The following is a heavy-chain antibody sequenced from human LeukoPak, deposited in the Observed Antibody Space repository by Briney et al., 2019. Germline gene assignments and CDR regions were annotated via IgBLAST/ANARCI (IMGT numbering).Heavy chain of an antibody. Sequence: PGGSLRLSCAASGFTFSSYGLSWVRQAPGKGLEWVSSISSSSSYIYYADSVKGRFTISRDNAKNSLYLQMDSLRAEDTATYYCATYRQIQVPFEFWGQGTLVTVSS. V-gene: IGHV3-21*04. CDR3: ATYRQIQVPFEF. CDR2: ISSSSSYI. CDR1: GFTFSSYG. D-gene: IGHD5-18*01. J-gene: IGHJ4*02.